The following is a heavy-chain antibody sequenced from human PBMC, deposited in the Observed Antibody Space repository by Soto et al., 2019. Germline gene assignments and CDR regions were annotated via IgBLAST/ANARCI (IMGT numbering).Heavy chain of an antibody. CDR2: ISGSGGST. CDR3: ARRTYYYDSSGYPDY. CDR1: GFTFSSYV. D-gene: IGHD3-22*01. J-gene: IGHJ4*02. V-gene: IGHV3-23*01. Sequence: GGSLRLSCAASGFTFSSYVMSWVRQAPGKGLEWVSAISGSGGSTYYADSVKGRFTISRDNSKNTLYLQMNSLRAEDTAVYYCARRTYYYDSSGYPDYWGQGTLVTVSS.